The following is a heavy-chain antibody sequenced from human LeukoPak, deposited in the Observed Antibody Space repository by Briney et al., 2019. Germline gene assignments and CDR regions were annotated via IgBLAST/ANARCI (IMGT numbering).Heavy chain of an antibody. CDR1: GYTITSYY. J-gene: IGHJ6*02. CDR3: ARGLLRGYYYYGMDV. Sequence: ASVKVSCKASGYTITSYYMHWVRQAPGQGLEWMGIINPSGGSTSYAQKFQGRVTMTRDTSTSTVYMELSSLRSEDTAVYYCARGLLRGYYYYGMDVWGQGTTVTVSS. V-gene: IGHV1-46*01. D-gene: IGHD2-21*01. CDR2: INPSGGST.